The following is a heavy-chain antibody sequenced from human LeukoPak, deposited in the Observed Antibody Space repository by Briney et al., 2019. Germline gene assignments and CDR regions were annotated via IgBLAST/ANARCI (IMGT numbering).Heavy chain of an antibody. D-gene: IGHD2-15*01. V-gene: IGHV1-8*01. Sequence: ASVKVSCKASGYTFTSYGINWVRQATGQGLEWMGCMKRNGGNTGYAQKFQGRVNMYGNSSKSRAYMEMSSLRSEHSAVYYCARVPAATPYYYYSYMDVWGKGTTVTVSS. CDR1: GYTFTSYG. CDR2: MKRNGGNT. J-gene: IGHJ6*03. CDR3: ARVPAATPYYYYSYMDV.